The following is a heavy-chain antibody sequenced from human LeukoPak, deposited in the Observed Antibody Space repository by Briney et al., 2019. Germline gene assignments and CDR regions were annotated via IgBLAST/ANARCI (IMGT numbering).Heavy chain of an antibody. CDR1: GYSISSGYY. Sequence: PSETLSLTCAVSGYSISSGYYWGLIRQPPGKGLEWIGSIYHSGSTYYNPSLKSRVTISVDTSKNQFSLKLSSVTAADTAVYYCARVGTSNWYFDLWGRGTLVTVSS. J-gene: IGHJ2*01. D-gene: IGHD1-1*01. CDR3: ARVGTSNWYFDL. V-gene: IGHV4-38-2*01. CDR2: IYHSGST.